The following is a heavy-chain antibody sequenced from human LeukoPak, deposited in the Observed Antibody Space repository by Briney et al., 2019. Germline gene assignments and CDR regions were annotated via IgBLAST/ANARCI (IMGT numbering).Heavy chain of an antibody. V-gene: IGHV4-59*08. Sequence: SETLSLTCTVSGGSINSDYWSWFPQPPGKGLEWIGYIYHSGSTIYNPSLKSRVIISLDTSKNQFSLNLSSVTAADTAVYYCARLKYIPYYNYDLDVWGQGTTVTVSS. D-gene: IGHD2-2*02. CDR3: ARLKYIPYYNYDLDV. CDR1: GGSINSDY. CDR2: IYHSGST. J-gene: IGHJ6*02.